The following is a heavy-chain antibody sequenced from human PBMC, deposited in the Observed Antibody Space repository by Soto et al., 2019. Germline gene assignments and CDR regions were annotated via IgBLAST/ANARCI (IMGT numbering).Heavy chain of an antibody. Sequence: GGSLRLSCAASGFTFSDYYMSWIRQAPGKGLEWVSYISSSGSTIYYADSVKGRFTISRDNAKNSLYLQMNSLRAEDTAVYYCARDERTQLGRRRMTIYYYMDVWGKGTTVTVSS. CDR3: ARDERTQLGRRRMTIYYYMDV. D-gene: IGHD1-1*01. CDR1: GFTFSDYY. CDR2: ISSSGSTI. V-gene: IGHV3-11*01. J-gene: IGHJ6*03.